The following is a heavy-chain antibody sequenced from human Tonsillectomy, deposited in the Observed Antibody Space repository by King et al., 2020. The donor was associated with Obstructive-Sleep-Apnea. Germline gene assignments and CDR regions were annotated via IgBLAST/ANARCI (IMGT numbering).Heavy chain of an antibody. CDR3: ARASGRNFYHPYNALDV. V-gene: IGHV5-51*01. Sequence: VQLVESGAEVKKPGESLKISCKASGYSFTSYWFAWVRQMPGKGLEWMAFISPADSHSRYSPSFQGQVTFSVDKSISTAYLQWSSLKASDTAMYYCARASGRNFYHPYNALDVWGQGTTVTVSS. CDR2: ISPADSHS. CDR1: GYSFTSYW. J-gene: IGHJ6*02. D-gene: IGHD1-1*01.